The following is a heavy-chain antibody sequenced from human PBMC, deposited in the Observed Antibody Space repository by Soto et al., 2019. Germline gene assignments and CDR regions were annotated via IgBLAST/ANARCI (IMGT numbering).Heavy chain of an antibody. CDR3: ARSVHYFDF. Sequence: QVDLQESGPGLVKPSGTLSLTCAVSGVSINSLTWWSWVRQSPGKGLEWIGQTYHNGSPKYNPSLKSRVTISLDKSKNQFSLNLESVTAADTASYFCARSVHYFDFWGQGALVTVSS. V-gene: IGHV4-4*02. CDR2: TYHNGSP. D-gene: IGHD3-10*02. CDR1: GVSINSLTW. J-gene: IGHJ4*02.